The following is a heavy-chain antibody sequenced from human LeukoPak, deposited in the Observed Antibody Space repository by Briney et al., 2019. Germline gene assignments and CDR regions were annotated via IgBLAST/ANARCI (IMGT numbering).Heavy chain of an antibody. V-gene: IGHV3-9*01. J-gene: IGHJ3*02. Sequence: GGSLRPSCAASGFIFDDYAMHWVRQAPGKGLEWVSGISWNSGSIGYADSVKGRFTISRDNAKNSLYLQMNSLRAEDTALYYCAKVQSSGWYDAFDNWGQGTMVTVSS. D-gene: IGHD6-19*01. CDR1: GFIFDDYA. CDR2: ISWNSGSI. CDR3: AKVQSSGWYDAFDN.